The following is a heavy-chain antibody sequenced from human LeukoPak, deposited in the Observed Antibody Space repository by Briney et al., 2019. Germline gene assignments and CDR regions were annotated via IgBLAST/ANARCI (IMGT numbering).Heavy chain of an antibody. V-gene: IGHV3-30*04. CDR1: GFTFSSYA. Sequence: GRSLRLSCAASGFTFSSYAMHWVRQAPGKGLEWVAVISYDGSNKYCADSVKGRFTISRDNSKNTLYLQMNSLRAEDTAVYYCARSTSHFDYWGQGTLVTVSS. CDR2: ISYDGSNK. J-gene: IGHJ4*02. CDR3: ARSTSHFDY.